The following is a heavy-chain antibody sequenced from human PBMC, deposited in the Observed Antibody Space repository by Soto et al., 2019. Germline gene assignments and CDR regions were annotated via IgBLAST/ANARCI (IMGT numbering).Heavy chain of an antibody. CDR3: AREISSSWYFGD. D-gene: IGHD6-13*01. CDR2: ISCDGSNK. J-gene: IGHJ4*02. V-gene: IGHV3-30-3*01. Sequence: ESGGGVVQPGRSLRLSCAASGFTFSSYAMHWVRQAPGKGLEWVAVISCDGSNKYYADSVKGRFTISRDNSKNTLYLQMNSLRAEDTAVYYCAREISSSWYFGDWGQGTLVTVSS. CDR1: GFTFSSYA.